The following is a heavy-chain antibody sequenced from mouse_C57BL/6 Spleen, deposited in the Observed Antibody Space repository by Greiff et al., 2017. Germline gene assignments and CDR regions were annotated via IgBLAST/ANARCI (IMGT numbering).Heavy chain of an antibody. CDR2: IDPSDSET. CDR3: ARRRRNWDVYFDY. J-gene: IGHJ2*01. CDR1: GYTFTSYW. D-gene: IGHD4-1*01. V-gene: IGHV1-52*01. Sequence: VQLQQPGAELVRPGSSVKLSCKASGYTFTSYWMHWVKQRPIQGLEWIGNIDPSDSETHYNQKFKDKATLTVDKSSSTAYMQLSSLTSEDSAVYDCARRRRNWDVYFDYWGQGTTLTVSS.